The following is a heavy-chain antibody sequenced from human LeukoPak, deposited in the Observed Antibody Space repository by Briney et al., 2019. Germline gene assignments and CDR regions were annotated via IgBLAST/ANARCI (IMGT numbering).Heavy chain of an antibody. D-gene: IGHD2-21*02. Sequence: SETLSLTCTVSGGSISSYYWSWIRQPPGKGLEWIGYIYYSGSTYYNPSLKSRVTISVDTPKNQFSLKLSSVTAADTAVYYCARAPVVTATYYFDYWGQGTLVTVSS. CDR3: ARAPVVTATYYFDY. V-gene: IGHV4-59*06. J-gene: IGHJ4*02. CDR1: GGSISSYY. CDR2: IYYSGST.